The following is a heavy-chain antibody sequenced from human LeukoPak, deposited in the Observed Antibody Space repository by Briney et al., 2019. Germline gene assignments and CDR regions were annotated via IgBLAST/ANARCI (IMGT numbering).Heavy chain of an antibody. J-gene: IGHJ6*02. CDR2: IWYDGSNK. CDR1: GFTFSSYG. CDR3: ARGPHYYDSSGRIRYSYYYYGMDV. V-gene: IGHV3-33*01. D-gene: IGHD3-22*01. Sequence: GGSLRLSCAASGFTFSSYGMHWVRQAPGKGLEWVAVIWYDGSNKYYADSVKGRFTISRDNSKNTLYLQMNSLRAEDTAVYYCARGPHYYDSSGRIRYSYYYYGMDVRGQGTTVTVSS.